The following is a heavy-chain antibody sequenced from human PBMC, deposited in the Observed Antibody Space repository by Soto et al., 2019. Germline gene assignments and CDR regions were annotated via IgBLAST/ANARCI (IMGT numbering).Heavy chain of an antibody. CDR3: ASGTNGAFFVY. CDR2: ISSRSSTI. CDR1: GFTFSDYY. V-gene: IGHV3-11*01. D-gene: IGHD2-8*01. Sequence: QVQLVESGGGLVKPGGSLRLSCAASGFTFSDYYMSWIRQAPGKGLEWGAYISSRSSTIFYADSVKGRFTISRDNVKNSLYLQMNSLSAEDTAVYYCASGTNGAFFVYWGQGILVTVSS. J-gene: IGHJ4*02.